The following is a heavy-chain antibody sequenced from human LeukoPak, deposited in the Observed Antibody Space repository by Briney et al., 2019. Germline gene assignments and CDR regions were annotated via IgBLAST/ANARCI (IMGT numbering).Heavy chain of an antibody. J-gene: IGHJ3*02. CDR2: IIPIFGTA. V-gene: IGHV1-69*13. CDR3: ARDRASGYHHDAFDI. CDR1: GGTFSSYT. Sequence: SVKVSCKASGGTFSSYTISWVRQAPGQGLEWMGGIIPIFGTANYAQKFQGRVTITADESTSTAYMELSSLRSEDTAVYYCARDRASGYHHDAFDIWGQGTMVTVSS. D-gene: IGHD3-22*01.